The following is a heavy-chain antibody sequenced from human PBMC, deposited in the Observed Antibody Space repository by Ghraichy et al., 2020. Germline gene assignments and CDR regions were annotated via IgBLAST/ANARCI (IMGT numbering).Heavy chain of an antibody. CDR1: GFTFSSYD. Sequence: GGSLRLSCAASGFTFSSYDMHWVRQATGKGLEWVSAIGTAGDTYYPGSVKGRFTISRENAKNSLYLQMNSLRAGDTAVYYCARSGYGYYFDYWGQGTLVTVSS. V-gene: IGHV3-13*01. CDR2: IGTAGDT. D-gene: IGHD3-10*01. CDR3: ARSGYGYYFDY. J-gene: IGHJ4*02.